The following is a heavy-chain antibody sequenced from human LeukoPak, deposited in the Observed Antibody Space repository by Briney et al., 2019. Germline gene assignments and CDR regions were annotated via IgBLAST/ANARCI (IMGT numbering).Heavy chain of an antibody. Sequence: SETLSLTCAVYGRSFSGYCWSWIRQPPGKGLEGIGEINYSGSTNYNTSLKSRVPLSVDTTKDQFSLKLSSLTAADPAVYYCASSGTYYDILTGYRSGGPFDYWGQGTLVTVSS. CDR2: INYSGST. CDR1: GRSFSGYC. J-gene: IGHJ4*02. CDR3: ASSGTYYDILTGYRSGGPFDY. V-gene: IGHV4-34*01. D-gene: IGHD3-9*01.